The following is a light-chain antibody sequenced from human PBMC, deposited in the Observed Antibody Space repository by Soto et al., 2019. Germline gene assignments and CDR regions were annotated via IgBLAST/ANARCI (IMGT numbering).Light chain of an antibody. V-gene: IGKV1-6*01. CDR1: QDIRNY. CDR2: GAS. Sequence: AVPMTQSPSSLSASVGGRVTITCRASQDIRNYLSWYQHKPGKAPKLLIYGASSLQSGVPSRFAGSGSGTDFTLTISGLQPEDSASYFCLQDHNYFWTFDQGTKVEVK. J-gene: IGKJ1*01. CDR3: LQDHNYFWT.